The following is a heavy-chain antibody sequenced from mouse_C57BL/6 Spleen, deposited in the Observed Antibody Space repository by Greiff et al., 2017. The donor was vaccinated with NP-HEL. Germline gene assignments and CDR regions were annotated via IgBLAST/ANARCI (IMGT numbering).Heavy chain of an antibody. D-gene: IGHD2-4*01. CDR1: GFSLTSYG. CDR2: IWSDGST. CDR3: ASSDYDEDYYAMDY. Sequence: QVQLQESGPGLVAPSQSLSITCTVSGFSLTSYGVHWVRQPPGKGLEWLVVIWSDGSTTYNSALKSRLSISKDNSKSQVFLKMNSLQTDDTAMYYCASSDYDEDYYAMDYWGQGTSVTVSS. J-gene: IGHJ4*01. V-gene: IGHV2-6*03.